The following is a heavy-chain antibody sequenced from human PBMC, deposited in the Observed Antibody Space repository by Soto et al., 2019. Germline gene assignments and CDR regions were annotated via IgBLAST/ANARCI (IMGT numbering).Heavy chain of an antibody. CDR2: ISFDGSNR. CDR3: ARGAGLSQYNYYINV. V-gene: IGHV3-33*01. D-gene: IGHD6-19*01. CDR1: GFTFSSYG. Sequence: QVQLVESGGGVVQPGRSLRLCCAASGFTFSSYGMHWVRQAPGKGLEWVAIISFDGSNRYYADSVKGRFTISRDSSKNTLYLQVNSLRAEDTAVYYCARGAGLSQYNYYINVWGKGTTVTVSS. J-gene: IGHJ6*03.